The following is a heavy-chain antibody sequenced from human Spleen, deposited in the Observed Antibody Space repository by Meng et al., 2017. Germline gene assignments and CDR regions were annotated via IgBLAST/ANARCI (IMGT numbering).Heavy chain of an antibody. CDR1: GGSFSDYY. D-gene: IGHD4-11*01. CDR3: ARGPTTMAHDFDY. J-gene: IGHJ4*02. Sequence: QVQLAPWCAGLFKPSATLSLTCVVSGGSFSDYYWSWIRQPPGKGLEWIGEINHSGSTNYNPSLESRATISVDTSQNNLSLKLSSVTAADSAVYYCARGPTTMAHDFDYWGQGTLVTVSS. V-gene: IGHV4-34*01. CDR2: INHSGST.